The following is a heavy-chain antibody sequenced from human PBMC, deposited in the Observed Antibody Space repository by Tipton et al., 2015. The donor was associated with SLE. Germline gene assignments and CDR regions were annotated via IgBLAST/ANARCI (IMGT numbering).Heavy chain of an antibody. D-gene: IGHD2-8*02. CDR3: ARRCAAGVCSGPYYFDF. CDR2: INHSGTT. CDR1: GGSFSHYF. J-gene: IGHJ4*02. V-gene: IGHV4-34*01. Sequence: TLSLTCVVYGGSFSHYFWSWIRQPPGKGLEWLGEINHSGTTNYNPSRKSRVTVSVDTSKNQSSLRLSPVTAADTAVYYCARRCAAGVCSGPYYFDFWGQGTLVTVSS.